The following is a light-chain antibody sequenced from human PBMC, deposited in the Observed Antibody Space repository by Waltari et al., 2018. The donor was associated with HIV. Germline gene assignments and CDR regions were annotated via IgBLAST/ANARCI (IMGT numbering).Light chain of an antibody. V-gene: IGLV3-1*01. CDR1: KLGDHY. CDR2: QDS. J-gene: IGLJ2*01. CDR3: QAWDSSTGV. Sequence: SFELTQTPSLSVYPGQTASISCSGDKLGDHYVCWYQQKPGQSPVLVIYQDSKRPSGIPERFSGSNSGNTATLTISGTQAMDEADYYCQAWDSSTGVFGGGTKLTVL.